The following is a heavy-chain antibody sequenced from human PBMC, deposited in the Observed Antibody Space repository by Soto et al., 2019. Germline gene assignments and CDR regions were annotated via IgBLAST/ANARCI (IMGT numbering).Heavy chain of an antibody. CDR3: AASTTITSLDY. Sequence: QMQLVQSGPEVKKPGTSVKVSCKASGFTFTSSAVQWVRQARGQRLEWIGWIVVGSGNTNYAQKFQERVTITRDMSTRTAYMELSSLRSEDTAVYYCAASTTITSLDYWGQGTLVTVSS. J-gene: IGHJ4*02. D-gene: IGHD3-16*01. CDR2: IVVGSGNT. CDR1: GFTFTSSA. V-gene: IGHV1-58*01.